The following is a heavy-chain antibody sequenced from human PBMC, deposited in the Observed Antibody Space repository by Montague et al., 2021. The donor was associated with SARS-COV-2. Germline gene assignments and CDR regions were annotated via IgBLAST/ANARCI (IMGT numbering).Heavy chain of an antibody. J-gene: IGHJ4*02. D-gene: IGHD3-16*02. CDR2: ITYDGSNK. CDR3: ARDNYDYDWVSSRYIY. CDR1: GFTFSSYA. Sequence: SLSLSLSASGFTFSSYAMHWVRQAPGKGLEWVSVITYDGSNKYYADSVMGRFTISREMNSMRPEDTAVYYCARDNYDYDWVSSRYIYWGQGTLVTVSS. V-gene: IGHV3-30*04.